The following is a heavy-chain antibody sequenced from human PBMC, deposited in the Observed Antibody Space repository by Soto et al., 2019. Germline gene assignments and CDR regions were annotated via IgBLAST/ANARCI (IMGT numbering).Heavy chain of an antibody. CDR1: GYTFTSYG. CDR3: SRTYGDYGSFDY. Sequence: QVQLVQSGAEVKKPGASVKVSCKASGYTFTSYGISWVRQAPGQGLEWMGWISAYNGNTNYAQKLQGRGTMTTDTYTSTAYIELRSLRSDDTYVYYWSRTYGDYGSFDYWGQGTLVTVSS. V-gene: IGHV1-18*04. J-gene: IGHJ4*02. D-gene: IGHD4-17*01. CDR2: ISAYNGNT.